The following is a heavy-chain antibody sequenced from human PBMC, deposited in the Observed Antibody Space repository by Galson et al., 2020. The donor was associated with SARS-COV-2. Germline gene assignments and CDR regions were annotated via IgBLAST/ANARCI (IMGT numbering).Heavy chain of an antibody. CDR3: GRGRGGLAHYFDD. Sequence: SETLSLTCTISGSSISSGYYWGWIRHLPGKGLEWIGSIHDSGKSYQNPSLNSRVTISVGTSKNQFSLRLTSITAADTAVYFCGRGRGGLAHYFDDWSQGTLVTVSS. J-gene: IGHJ4*02. V-gene: IGHV4-38-2*02. D-gene: IGHD3-10*01. CDR2: IHDSGKS. CDR1: GSSISSGYY.